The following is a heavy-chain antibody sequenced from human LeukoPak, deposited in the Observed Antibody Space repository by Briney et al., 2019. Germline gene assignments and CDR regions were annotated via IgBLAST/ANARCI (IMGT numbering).Heavy chain of an antibody. D-gene: IGHD3-10*01. CDR3: ARAMVRGVTEFDY. Sequence: GGSLRLSCAASGFTFSSYAMGWVRQAPGKGLEWVSAISGSGGSTYYADSVKGRFTISRDNSKNTLYLQMNSLRAEDTAVYYCARAMVRGVTEFDYWGQGTLVTVSS. CDR2: ISGSGGST. J-gene: IGHJ4*02. V-gene: IGHV3-23*01. CDR1: GFTFSSYA.